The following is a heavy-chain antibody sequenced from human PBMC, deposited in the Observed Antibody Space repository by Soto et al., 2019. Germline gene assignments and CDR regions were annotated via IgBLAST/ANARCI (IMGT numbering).Heavy chain of an antibody. V-gene: IGHV4-39*01. D-gene: IGHD2-15*01. CDR1: GGSISSSSYY. CDR3: ASGGLGWFDP. J-gene: IGHJ5*02. Sequence: SETLSLTCTVSGGSISSSSYYWGWIRQPPGKGLEWIGSIYYSGSTYYNPSLKSRVTISVDTSKNQFSLKLSSVTAADTAVYYCASGGLGWFDPWGQGTLVTVSS. CDR2: IYYSGST.